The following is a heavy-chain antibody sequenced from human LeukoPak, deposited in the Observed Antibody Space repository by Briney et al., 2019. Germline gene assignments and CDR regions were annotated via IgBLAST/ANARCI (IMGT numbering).Heavy chain of an antibody. D-gene: IGHD1-26*01. CDR2: IKPDGSEK. J-gene: IGHJ3*01. CDR1: GFTFSTYW. Sequence: QPGRSLRLSCAASGFTFSTYWMTWVRQAPVRGLEWVANIKPDGSEKNYVDSVRGRFTISRDNANNLLYLQMNSLRAEDTAMYYCARDAGPTHYDALDVWGQGTVVTVSS. V-gene: IGHV3-7*01. CDR3: ARDAGPTHYDALDV.